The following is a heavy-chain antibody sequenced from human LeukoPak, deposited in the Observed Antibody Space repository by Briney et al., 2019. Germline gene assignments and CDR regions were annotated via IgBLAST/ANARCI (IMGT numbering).Heavy chain of an antibody. Sequence: SETLSLTCTVSGGSISNSSYYWGWIRQPPGKGLEWIGSIYYSGSTYYNPSLKSRVTISVDTSKNQFSLELSSVTAADTAVYYCARDHRSSTSCYDYWGQGTLVTVSS. V-gene: IGHV4-39*07. D-gene: IGHD2-2*01. CDR3: ARDHRSSTSCYDY. J-gene: IGHJ4*02. CDR1: GGSISNSSYY. CDR2: IYYSGST.